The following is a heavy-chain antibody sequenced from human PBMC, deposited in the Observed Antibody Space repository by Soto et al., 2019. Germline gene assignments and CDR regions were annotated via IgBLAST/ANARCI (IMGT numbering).Heavy chain of an antibody. J-gene: IGHJ2*01. V-gene: IGHV1-69*12. Sequence: QVQLVQSGAEVKKPGSSVKVSCKASGGTFNRYAISWLRQAPGQGPEWMGGITPMFGIGNYAQKFQGRVTITADESTTTVHMXLRXLTCEDTAVYYCAQTLGSAVAGPGRFDLWGR. CDR1: GGTFNRYA. CDR2: ITPMFGIG. D-gene: IGHD6-19*01. CDR3: AQTLGSAVAGPGRFDL.